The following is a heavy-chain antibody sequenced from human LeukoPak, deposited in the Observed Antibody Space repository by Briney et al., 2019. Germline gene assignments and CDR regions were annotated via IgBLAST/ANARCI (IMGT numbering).Heavy chain of an antibody. Sequence: GASVKVSCKASGYTFTDYYMHWVQQAPGKGLEWMGRVNPGDGETIYAEKFQGRVTITADTSTDTAYMELSSPRSEDTAVYYCATDRDEGSSNSPGAFDIWGQGTMVTVSS. D-gene: IGHD2-2*01. CDR1: GYTFTDYY. CDR3: ATDRDEGSSNSPGAFDI. CDR2: VNPGDGET. J-gene: IGHJ3*02. V-gene: IGHV1-69-2*01.